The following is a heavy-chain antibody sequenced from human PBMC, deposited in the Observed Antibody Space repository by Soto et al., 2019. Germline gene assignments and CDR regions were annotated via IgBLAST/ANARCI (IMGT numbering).Heavy chain of an antibody. D-gene: IGHD6-19*01. CDR3: ARDRSGWPGAFDY. V-gene: IGHV1-3*01. CDR1: GCTFTGYG. Sequence: SVKVAYKACGCTFTGYGMHLVRQAPGQRLEWMGWVNAGDGNTKSPQKLQGRVPITWDTSGSRAYMELSSMRSEDAAVYYWARDRSGWPGAFDYWGQGTLVTVSS. J-gene: IGHJ4*02. CDR2: VNAGDGNT.